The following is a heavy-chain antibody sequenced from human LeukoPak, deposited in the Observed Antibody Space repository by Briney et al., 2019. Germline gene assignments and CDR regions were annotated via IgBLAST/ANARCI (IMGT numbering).Heavy chain of an antibody. CDR1: GFTFSAYG. V-gene: IGHV3-23*01. J-gene: IGHJ3*02. CDR2: RGVRGVKV. CDR3: AKDPNGDYVGAFDT. Sequence: GGSLRLSCAASGFTFSAYGVTWVRQAPGKGLDWVSPRGVRGVKVHYVDSLRGRFAISRDNSKNTLYLQMNSLRAEDAAVYYCAKDPNGDYVGAFDTWGQGTMVIVSS. D-gene: IGHD4-17*01.